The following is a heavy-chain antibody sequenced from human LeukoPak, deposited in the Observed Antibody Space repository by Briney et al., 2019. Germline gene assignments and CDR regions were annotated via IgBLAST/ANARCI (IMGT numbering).Heavy chain of an antibody. CDR3: ATRRVGATFDY. CDR2: ISYSGST. V-gene: IGHV4-59*01. CDR1: GGSFSGYY. D-gene: IGHD1-26*01. Sequence: PSETLSLTCAVYGGSFSGYYWSWIRQPPGKGLEWNGCISYSGSTNYNPSLRSRVTMSLDTSKNQFSLTLSSVTAADTAVYFCATRRVGATFDYWGQGTLVTVSS. J-gene: IGHJ4*02.